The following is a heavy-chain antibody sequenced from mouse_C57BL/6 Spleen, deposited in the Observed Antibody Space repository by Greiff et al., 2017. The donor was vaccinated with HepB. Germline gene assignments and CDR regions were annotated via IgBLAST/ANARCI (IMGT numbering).Heavy chain of an antibody. CDR2: ISSGSSTI. CDR1: GFTFSDYG. CDR3: ARGTAQASYYFDY. D-gene: IGHD3-2*02. Sequence: EVKLVESGGGLVKPGGSLKLSCAASGFTFSDYGMHWVRQAPEKGLEWVAYISSGSSTIYYADTVKGRFTISRDNAKNTLFLQMTSLRSEDTALYYCARGTAQASYYFDYWGQGTTLTVSS. J-gene: IGHJ2*01. V-gene: IGHV5-17*01.